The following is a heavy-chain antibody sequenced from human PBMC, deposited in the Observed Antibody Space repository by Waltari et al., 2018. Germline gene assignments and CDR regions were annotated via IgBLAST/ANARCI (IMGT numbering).Heavy chain of an antibody. CDR3: ARVPPDYGGTYGMDV. J-gene: IGHJ6*02. D-gene: IGHD4-17*01. CDR2: SIPAFGIGTA. CDR1: VGTFNTHA. V-gene: IGHV1-69*01. Sequence: QVQLVQSGAAVKKPGSSVKVSCQVPVGTFNTHATTWVRPAPGQGLEGMGGSIPAFGIGTANYARKFQGRVSMTADESTGTAYMELSSLTSDDTAVYYCARVPPDYGGTYGMDVWGQGTTVTVSS.